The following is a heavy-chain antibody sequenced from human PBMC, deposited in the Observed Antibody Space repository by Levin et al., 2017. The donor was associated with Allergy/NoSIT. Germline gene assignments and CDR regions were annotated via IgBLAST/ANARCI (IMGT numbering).Heavy chain of an antibody. J-gene: IGHJ6*02. CDR3: ARGSYGSGSYYTHYYYGMDV. Sequence: GGSLRLSCAASGFTVSSNYMSWVRQAPGKGLEWVSVIYSGGSTYYADSVKGRFTISRDNSKNTLYLQMNSLRAEDTAVYYCARGSYGSGSYYTHYYYGMDVWGQGTTVTVSS. CDR2: IYSGGST. V-gene: IGHV3-53*01. CDR1: GFTVSSNY. D-gene: IGHD3-10*01.